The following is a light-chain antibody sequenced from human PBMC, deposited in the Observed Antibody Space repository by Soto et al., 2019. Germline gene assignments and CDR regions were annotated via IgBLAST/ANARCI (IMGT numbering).Light chain of an antibody. J-gene: IGKJ2*01. Sequence: DLQMTQSPSTLSASVGDRVTITCRASQSISSWLAWYQQKPGKAPKLLIYDASSLESGVPSRFSGSGSGKEFPLSISSLQSDDFATYYCQQYNSYLYTFGQGTKLEIK. CDR1: QSISSW. CDR2: DAS. CDR3: QQYNSYLYT. V-gene: IGKV1-5*01.